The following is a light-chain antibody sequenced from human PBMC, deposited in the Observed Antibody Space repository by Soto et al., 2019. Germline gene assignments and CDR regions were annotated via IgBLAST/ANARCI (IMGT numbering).Light chain of an antibody. Sequence: QPVLTQSSSASASLGSSVKLTCTLSSGHNTYIIAWHQQQPGKAPRYLMKLERSGSYDKGSGVPDRFSGSSSGADHYLTISNPQSEDEADYYCETWDSNTHTVFGGGTQLTVL. V-gene: IGLV4-60*03. CDR1: SGHNTYI. CDR2: LERSGSY. J-gene: IGLJ7*01. CDR3: ETWDSNTHTV.